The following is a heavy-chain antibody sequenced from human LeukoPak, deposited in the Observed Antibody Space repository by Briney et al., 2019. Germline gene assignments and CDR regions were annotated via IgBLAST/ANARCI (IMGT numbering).Heavy chain of an antibody. V-gene: IGHV3-48*04. CDR3: ARDHNYAFDN. Sequence: AGGSLGLSCAASGFTFSDYSMNWVRQAPGKGLEWISYVGIDSGNTKYADSVKGRFTISGDNARNSVYLQMNSLRVEDSAVYFCARDHNYAFDNWGQGTLVTVSS. CDR1: GFTFSDYS. CDR2: VGIDSGNT. J-gene: IGHJ4*02. D-gene: IGHD1-1*01.